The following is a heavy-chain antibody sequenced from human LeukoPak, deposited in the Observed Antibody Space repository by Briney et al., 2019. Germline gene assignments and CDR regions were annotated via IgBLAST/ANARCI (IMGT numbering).Heavy chain of an antibody. CDR3: ATAGYSGYGMDV. Sequence: ASVKVSCKASEYIFTNHAIHWVRQAPGQRLEWMGWINVGNGNTKYSQMFQGRVTITRDTSANTAYMELSSLRSEDTAVYYCATAGYSGYGMDVWGQGTTVTVSS. V-gene: IGHV1-3*01. J-gene: IGHJ6*02. CDR1: EYIFTNHA. D-gene: IGHD6-13*01. CDR2: INVGNGNT.